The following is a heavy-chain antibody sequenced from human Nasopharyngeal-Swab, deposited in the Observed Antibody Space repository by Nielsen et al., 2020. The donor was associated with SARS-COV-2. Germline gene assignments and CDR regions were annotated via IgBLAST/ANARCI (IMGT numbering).Heavy chain of an antibody. V-gene: IGHV5-10-1*01. CDR1: GYSFTSYW. Sequence: GESLKISCQGSGYSFTSYWISWVRQMPGKGLEWMGRIDPSDSYTNYSPSFQGHVTISADKSISTAYLQWSSLKASDTAMYYCARERYYYGSGSYYNVSFSGNWFDPWGQGTLVTVSS. D-gene: IGHD3-10*01. J-gene: IGHJ5*02. CDR2: IDPSDSYT. CDR3: ARERYYYGSGSYYNVSFSGNWFDP.